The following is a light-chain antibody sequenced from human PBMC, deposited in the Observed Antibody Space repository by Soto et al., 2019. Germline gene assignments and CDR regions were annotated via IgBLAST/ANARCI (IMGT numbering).Light chain of an antibody. CDR2: EVS. V-gene: IGLV2-14*01. Sequence: QSVRTQPASVSGSPGQSITISCTGTSSDVGGYSYVSWYQQHPGKAPKLMIYEVSNRPSGVSNRFSGSKSGNTASLTISGLQAEDEADYYCSSYTSSSTYVFGTGTKVTVL. J-gene: IGLJ1*01. CDR3: SSYTSSSTYV. CDR1: SSDVGGYSY.